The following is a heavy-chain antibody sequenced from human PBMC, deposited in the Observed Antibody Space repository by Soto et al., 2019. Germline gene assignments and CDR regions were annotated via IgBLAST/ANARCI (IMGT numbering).Heavy chain of an antibody. CDR2: IYYSGST. V-gene: IGHV4-59*01. CDR1: GGSISSYY. CDR3: ARHGGGAARPSSYYGMDV. J-gene: IGHJ6*02. Sequence: SETLSLTCTVSGGSISSYYWSWIRQPPGKGLEWIGYIYYSGSTNYNPSLKSRVTISVDTSKNQFSLKLSSVTAADTAVYYCARHGGGAARPSSYYGMDVWGQGTTVTVSS. D-gene: IGHD6-6*01.